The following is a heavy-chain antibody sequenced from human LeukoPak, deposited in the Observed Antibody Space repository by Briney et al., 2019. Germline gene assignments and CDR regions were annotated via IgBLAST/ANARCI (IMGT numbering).Heavy chain of an antibody. J-gene: IGHJ4*02. V-gene: IGHV3-49*03. CDR3: TVPATAIGPVDY. Sequence: PGGSLRLSCTASGFTFGDYAMSCFRQAPGKGLEWVGFIRSKAYGGTTEYAASVKGRFTISRDDSKSIAYLQMNSLKTEDTAVYYCTVPATAIGPVDYWGQGTLVTVSS. CDR1: GFTFGDYA. D-gene: IGHD2-2*01. CDR2: IRSKAYGGTT.